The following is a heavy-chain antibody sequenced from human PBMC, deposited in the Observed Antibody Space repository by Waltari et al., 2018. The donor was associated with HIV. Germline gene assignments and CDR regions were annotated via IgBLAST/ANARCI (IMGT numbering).Heavy chain of an antibody. CDR2: NSYDGSNK. J-gene: IGHJ5*02. CDR3: AKDYFVVVTAAGPFDP. V-gene: IGHV3-30*18. CDR1: GFSFSSYG. Sequence: QVKLVESGGGVVQPGRSLRLSCAASGFSFSSYGMHWVRQAPGKGVEWVAVNSYDGSNKYYAGSVKGLFTISRDNSKNTLYLQMNSLRAEDTAVYYCAKDYFVVVTAAGPFDPWGQGTLVTVSS. D-gene: IGHD2-21*02.